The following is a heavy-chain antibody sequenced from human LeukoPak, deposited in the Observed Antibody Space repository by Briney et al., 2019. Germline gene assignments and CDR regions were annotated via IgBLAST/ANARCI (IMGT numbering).Heavy chain of an antibody. CDR3: ARGPYYYDSKTFDY. CDR2: IYYSGST. D-gene: IGHD3-22*01. CDR1: GGSISSGGFY. V-gene: IGHV4-31*03. Sequence: SEALSLTCTVSGGSISSGGFYWSWIRQHPGKGLEWIGYIYYSGSTYYNPSLKSRLTISVDTSKNQFSLKLRSVTAADTAVYYCARGPYYYDSKTFDYWGQGTLVTVSS. J-gene: IGHJ4*02.